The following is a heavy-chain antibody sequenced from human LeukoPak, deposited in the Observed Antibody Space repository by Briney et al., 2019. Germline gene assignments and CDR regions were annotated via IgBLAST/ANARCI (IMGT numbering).Heavy chain of an antibody. J-gene: IGHJ4*02. Sequence: GGSLRLSCAASGFTFSSYGMHWVRQAPGKGLEWVAVISYDGSNKYYADSVKGRFTISRDNPKNTLYAQMNSLRAEDTAVYYCARDPNITPDYWGQGTLVTVSS. D-gene: IGHD2/OR15-2a*01. CDR1: GFTFSSYG. CDR2: ISYDGSNK. V-gene: IGHV3-30*03. CDR3: ARDPNITPDY.